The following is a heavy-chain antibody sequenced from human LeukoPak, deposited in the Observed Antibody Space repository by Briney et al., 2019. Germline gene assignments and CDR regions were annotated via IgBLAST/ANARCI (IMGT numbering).Heavy chain of an antibody. Sequence: GGSLRLSCAASGFTFSSYSMNWVRQAPGKGLEWVSSISSSSSYIYYADSVKGRFTISRDNAKNSLYLQMNSLRAEDTAVYHCARETAAAGNWFDPWGQGTLVTVSS. CDR1: GFTFSSYS. D-gene: IGHD6-13*01. CDR2: ISSSSSYI. J-gene: IGHJ5*02. V-gene: IGHV3-21*01. CDR3: ARETAAAGNWFDP.